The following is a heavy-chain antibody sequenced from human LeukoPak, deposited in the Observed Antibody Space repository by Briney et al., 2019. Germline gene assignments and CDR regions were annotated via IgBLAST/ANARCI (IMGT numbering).Heavy chain of an antibody. J-gene: IGHJ6*03. Sequence: GGSLRLSCAASGFTFDDYAMHWVRQAPGKGLEWVSGINWSGDRIGYADSVKGRLTISRDNAKKSLYLQMNSLRTEDTALYYCAKGGIHRGYYYYYMDVWGKGTTVTISS. V-gene: IGHV3-9*01. CDR2: INWSGDRI. CDR1: GFTFDDYA. CDR3: AKGGIHRGYYYYYMDV. D-gene: IGHD6-13*01.